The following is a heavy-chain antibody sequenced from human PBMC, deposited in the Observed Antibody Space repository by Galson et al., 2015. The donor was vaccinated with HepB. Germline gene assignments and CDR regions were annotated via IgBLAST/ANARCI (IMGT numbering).Heavy chain of an antibody. J-gene: IGHJ4*02. CDR3: ASQSRSWYPSGNY. CDR2: ISSSSSNI. D-gene: IGHD6-13*01. V-gene: IGHV3-48*04. CDR1: GFTFSSYS. Sequence: SLRLSCAASGFTFSSYSMNWVRQAPGKGLEWVSYISSSSSNIYSAESMKGRFTISRDNAKNSLYLQMNSIRAADTAVYYCASQSRSWYPSGNYWGQGSLVTVSS.